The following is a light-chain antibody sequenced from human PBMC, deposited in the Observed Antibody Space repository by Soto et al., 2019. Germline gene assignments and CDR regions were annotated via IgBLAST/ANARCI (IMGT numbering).Light chain of an antibody. CDR2: TAS. CDR3: QQSYNTPLT. J-gene: IGKJ4*01. CDR1: QNIATH. V-gene: IGKV1-39*01. Sequence: DIQMTQSPSSLSASVGDRVTITCLASQNIATHLNWYQQTPGKAPKLLIYTASTLQSGVPSRVSGSGSGTDFTLTISSLHTEDFATFYWQQSYNTPLTFGGGTKVE.